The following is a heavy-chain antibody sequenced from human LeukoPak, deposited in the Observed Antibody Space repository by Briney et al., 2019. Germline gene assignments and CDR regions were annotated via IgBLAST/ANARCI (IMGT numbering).Heavy chain of an antibody. J-gene: IGHJ4*02. Sequence: SETLALTCVVYGGPCSGYSWTWIGQNPGKGLEWIGEINHRGSTNYNPSLESRVTISVDTSKNHFSLDLTSVTAADTAVYYCASGGWYRGYWGQGTLVTVSS. CDR2: INHRGST. CDR3: ASGGWYRGY. CDR1: GGPCSGYS. D-gene: IGHD2-15*01. V-gene: IGHV4-34*01.